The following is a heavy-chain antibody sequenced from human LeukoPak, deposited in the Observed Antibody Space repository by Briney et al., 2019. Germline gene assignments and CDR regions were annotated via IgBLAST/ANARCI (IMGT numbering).Heavy chain of an antibody. V-gene: IGHV3-23*01. CDR3: AKDRGRTWVQVAN. CDR1: GFTFSSDA. D-gene: IGHD2-15*01. CDR2: ISGSGGST. J-gene: IGHJ4*02. Sequence: PGWSLRLSCIGTGFTFSSDAMGWVRQAPGKGLEWVSGISGSGGSTYYADSVKGRFTISRDNSKNTLYLQMNSLRVEDTAVYYCAKDRGRTWVQVANWGQGTLVTVSS.